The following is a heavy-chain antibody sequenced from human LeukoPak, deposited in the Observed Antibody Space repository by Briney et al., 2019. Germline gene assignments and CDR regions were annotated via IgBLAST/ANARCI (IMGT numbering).Heavy chain of an antibody. J-gene: IGHJ3*01. Sequence: PGGSLRLSCVASGFALSNYALTWVRQAPGKGLEWVSVISGSGGTTHYADSVKGRFTISRDNSKNTLYLEMNSLRLGGTAMYYCAKDPNGDYVGAFDFWGQGTMVTVSS. CDR2: ISGSGGTT. V-gene: IGHV3-23*01. CDR1: GFALSNYA. CDR3: AKDPNGDYVGAFDF. D-gene: IGHD4-17*01.